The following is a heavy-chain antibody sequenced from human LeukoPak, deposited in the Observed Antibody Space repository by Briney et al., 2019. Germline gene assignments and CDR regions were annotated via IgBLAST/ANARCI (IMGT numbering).Heavy chain of an antibody. Sequence: GGSLRLSCVGSGFTFRQDRLSWVRQVSGKGMEWLGLIKNKIDGETTDYAVTVKGRHTISRDDAKIALYYQMNDRKTGDTALYYWSKYNPYDALDYWGQGTLVTVSS. CDR2: IKNKIDGETT. CDR3: SKYNPYDALDY. D-gene: IGHD1-1*01. J-gene: IGHJ4*02. V-gene: IGHV3-15*01. CDR1: GFTFRQDR.